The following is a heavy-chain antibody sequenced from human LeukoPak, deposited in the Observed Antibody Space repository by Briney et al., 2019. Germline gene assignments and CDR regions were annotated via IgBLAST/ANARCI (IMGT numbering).Heavy chain of an antibody. J-gene: IGHJ4*02. Sequence: SETLSLTCTVSGGSISSYYWSWIRQPPGKGLEWIGYIYYSGSTNYNPSLKSRVTISVDTSKNQFSLKLSSVTAADTAVYYCAGRRWLQLDYWGQGTLVTVSS. CDR1: GGSISSYY. CDR3: AGRRWLQLDY. V-gene: IGHV4-59*08. D-gene: IGHD5-24*01. CDR2: IYYSGST.